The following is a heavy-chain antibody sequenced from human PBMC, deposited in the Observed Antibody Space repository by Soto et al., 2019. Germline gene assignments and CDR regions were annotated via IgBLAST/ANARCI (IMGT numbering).Heavy chain of an antibody. J-gene: IGHJ4*02. CDR3: TTVNDFWRGDSY. CDR1: GFTFSNAW. D-gene: IGHD3-3*01. Sequence: GGSLRLSCAASGFTFSNAWMSWVRQAPGKGLEWVGRIKSKTDGGTTDYAAPEKGRFTISRDDSKNTLYLQMNSLKTEDAAVYYCTTVNDFWRGDSYWGQGTLVTVYS. CDR2: IKSKTDGGTT. V-gene: IGHV3-15*01.